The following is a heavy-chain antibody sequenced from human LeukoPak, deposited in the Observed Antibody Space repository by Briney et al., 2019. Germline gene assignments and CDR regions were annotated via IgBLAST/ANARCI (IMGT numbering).Heavy chain of an antibody. CDR3: ARSVPGGSGWTGSIEF. CDR2: IGILGGT. Sequence: GGSLRLSCAASGFTFSSYDMHWVRQPTGKGLEWVSGIGILGGTFYLGSVKGRFTISRESAKKSLYLQMNSLRAGDTAVYYCARSVPGGSGWTGSIEFWGQGTLVTVSS. CDR1: GFTFSSYD. J-gene: IGHJ4*02. V-gene: IGHV3-13*01. D-gene: IGHD6-19*01.